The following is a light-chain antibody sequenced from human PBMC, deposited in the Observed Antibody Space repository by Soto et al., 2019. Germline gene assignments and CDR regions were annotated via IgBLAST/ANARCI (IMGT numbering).Light chain of an antibody. CDR3: MQGTHWRPWT. CDR2: KVS. J-gene: IGKJ1*01. Sequence: DVVMTQSPLSLPVTLGQPASISCRSSQSLVYSDGNTYLNWFQQRPGQSPRRLIYKVSNRDSGVPDRFSGSGSVTDFTLKISRVEAEDVGVYYCMQGTHWRPWTFGQGTKVEIK. CDR1: QSLVYSDGNTY. V-gene: IGKV2-30*01.